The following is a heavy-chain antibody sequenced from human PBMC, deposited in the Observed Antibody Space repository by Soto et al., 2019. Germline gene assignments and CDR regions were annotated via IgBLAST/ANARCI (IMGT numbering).Heavy chain of an antibody. V-gene: IGHV3-23*01. CDR3: AKTTGVITVITSFDH. CDR2: ISATGGGT. J-gene: IGHJ4*02. CDR1: GFKFSNYA. D-gene: IGHD3-16*01. Sequence: GGSLRLSCAASGFKFSNYAMSWVRQAPGKGLEWASLISATGGGTYYADSVKGRFTISRDNSHNTLYLQVHSLTAEDTAVYYCAKTTGVITVITSFDHWGQGTTVTVYS.